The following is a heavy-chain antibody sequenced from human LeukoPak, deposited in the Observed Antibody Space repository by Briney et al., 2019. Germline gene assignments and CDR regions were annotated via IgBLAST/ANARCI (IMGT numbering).Heavy chain of an antibody. CDR3: ARVGIATMVRGVTSFDY. CDR2: VSAYNGNT. D-gene: IGHD3-10*01. Sequence: ASVKVSCKASGYTFTSYGISWVRQAPGQGLEWMGWVSAYNGNTNYAQKLHGRVTMTTDTSTSTAYMELRSLRSDDTAVYYCARVGIATMVRGVTSFDYWGQGTLVTVSS. J-gene: IGHJ4*02. CDR1: GYTFTSYG. V-gene: IGHV1-18*01.